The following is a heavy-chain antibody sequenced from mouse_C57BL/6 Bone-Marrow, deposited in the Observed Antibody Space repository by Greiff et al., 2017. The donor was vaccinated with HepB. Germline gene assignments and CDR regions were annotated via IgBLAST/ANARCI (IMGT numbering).Heavy chain of an antibody. CDR1: GYTFTSYW. CDR2: IDPSDSYT. J-gene: IGHJ1*03. CDR3: AASYYGKENWYFDV. Sequence: QVQLKQPGAELVKPGASVKLSCKASGYTFTSYWMQWVKQRPGQGLEWIGEIDPSDSYTNYNQKFKGKATLTVDTSSSTAYMQLSSLTSEDSAVYYCAASYYGKENWYFDVWGTGTTVTVSS. V-gene: IGHV1-50*01. D-gene: IGHD2-10*01.